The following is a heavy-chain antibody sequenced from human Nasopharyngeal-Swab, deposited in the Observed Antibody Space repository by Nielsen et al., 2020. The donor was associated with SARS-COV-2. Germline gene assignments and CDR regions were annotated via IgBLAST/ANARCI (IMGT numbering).Heavy chain of an antibody. D-gene: IGHD2-15*01. CDR3: AGGYCSGGSCYPPEGY. CDR1: GFTFTSSA. Sequence: SVKVSCKASGFTFTSSAVQWVRKARGQRLEWIGWIVVGSGNTNYAQKFQERVTITRDMSTSTAYMELSSLRSEDTAVYYCAGGYCSGGSCYPPEGYWGQGTLVTVSS. V-gene: IGHV1-58*01. CDR2: IVVGSGNT. J-gene: IGHJ4*02.